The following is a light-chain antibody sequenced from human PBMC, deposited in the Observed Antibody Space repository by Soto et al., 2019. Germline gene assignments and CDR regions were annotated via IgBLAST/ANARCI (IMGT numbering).Light chain of an antibody. Sequence: EIVMTQSPATLSVSPGERATLSCRTSQSVSSNLAWYQQKPGQAPRLLIYGASTRATGIPARFSGSGSGTEFTLTSTSLPSEDFAVYYWQHYNNWPPWTFGQGTKVEIK. CDR2: GAS. CDR3: QHYNNWPPWT. V-gene: IGKV3-15*01. J-gene: IGKJ1*01. CDR1: QSVSSN.